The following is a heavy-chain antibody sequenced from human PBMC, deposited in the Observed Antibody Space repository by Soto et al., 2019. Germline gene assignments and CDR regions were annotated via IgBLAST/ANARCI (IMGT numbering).Heavy chain of an antibody. Sequence: QVQLVQSGAEVKKPGSSVKVSCKASGGTFSSYAISWVRQAPGQGLEWMGGLIPIFGSANYAQKFQGRVNMTADGSTSTAYMELSSLRSDDTAMYYCARASDVVAPFYLDYWGQGTLVTVSS. V-gene: IGHV1-69*12. CDR2: LIPIFGSA. CDR3: ARASDVVAPFYLDY. D-gene: IGHD2-15*01. J-gene: IGHJ4*02. CDR1: GGTFSSYA.